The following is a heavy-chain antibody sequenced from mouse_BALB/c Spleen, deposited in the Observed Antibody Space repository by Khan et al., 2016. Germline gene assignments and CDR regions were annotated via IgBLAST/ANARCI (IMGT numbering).Heavy chain of an antibody. CDR1: GFSLASYG. CDR2: IWKGGST. Sequence: QVQLKESGPGLVQPSQSLSITCTVSGFSLASYGVHWVRQSPGKGLEWLGVIWKGGSTDYNTAFMSRLSVTQDNSKSQVFFKMNSLQADDTAIYYWATGGFEYERAYIMDYWGQGISVTVTS. D-gene: IGHD2-4*01. J-gene: IGHJ4*01. V-gene: IGHV2-5*01. CDR3: ATGGFEYERAYIMDY.